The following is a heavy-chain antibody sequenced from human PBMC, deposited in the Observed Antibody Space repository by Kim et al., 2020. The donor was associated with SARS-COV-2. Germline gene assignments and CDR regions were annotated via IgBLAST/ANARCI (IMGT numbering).Heavy chain of an antibody. CDR2: IKSKTDGGTT. Sequence: GGSLRLSCAASGFTFSNAWMSWVRQAPGKGLEWVGRIKSKTDGGTTDYAAPVKGRFTISRDDSKNTLYLQMNSLKTEDTAVYYCTTHSGILPDWFDPWGQGTLVTVSS. J-gene: IGHJ5*02. CDR3: TTHSGILPDWFDP. D-gene: IGHD1-26*01. V-gene: IGHV3-15*01. CDR1: GFTFSNAW.